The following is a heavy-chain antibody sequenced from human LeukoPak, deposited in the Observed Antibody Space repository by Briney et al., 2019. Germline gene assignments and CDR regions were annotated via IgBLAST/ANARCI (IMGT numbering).Heavy chain of an antibody. J-gene: IGHJ4*02. D-gene: IGHD6-13*01. CDR1: GFTFSNFG. Sequence: PGGSLRLSCAASGFTFSNFGMSWVRQAPGKGLEWVSSINGGGTTTYYADSVKGRFPISRDNSKNTLYLQMNSLRAEDTAIYYCTKGKGSPAAGVNFDYWGQGTLVTVSS. V-gene: IGHV3-23*01. CDR3: TKGKGSPAAGVNFDY. CDR2: INGGGTTT.